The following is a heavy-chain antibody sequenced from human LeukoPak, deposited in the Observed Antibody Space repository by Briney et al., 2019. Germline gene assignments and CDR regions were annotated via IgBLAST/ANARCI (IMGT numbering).Heavy chain of an antibody. J-gene: IGHJ4*02. Sequence: GGSLRLSCAASRFTVSRNYMSWVRQAPGKGLEWVSVVYSSGSVSYADSVKGRFSISWDSSKNTVNLQMNSLRLEDTAVYYCAGGATVVTLDYWGQGNLVTVSS. CDR2: VYSSGSV. V-gene: IGHV3-66*02. CDR1: RFTVSRNY. D-gene: IGHD4-23*01. CDR3: AGGATVVTLDY.